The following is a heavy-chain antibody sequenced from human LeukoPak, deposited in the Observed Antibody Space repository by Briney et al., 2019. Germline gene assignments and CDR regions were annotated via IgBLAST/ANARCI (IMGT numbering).Heavy chain of an antibody. CDR1: GFTFSSYE. CDR2: ISSSGSTI. J-gene: IGHJ4*02. CDR3: ARENVGAPDY. D-gene: IGHD1-26*01. V-gene: IGHV3-48*03. Sequence: PGGSLRLSCAASGFTFSSYEMNWVRQAPGKGLEWVSYISSSGSTIYYADSVKGRFTISRDNAKNSLYLQMNSLRAEDTAVYYCARENVGAPDYWGQGTLVTVSS.